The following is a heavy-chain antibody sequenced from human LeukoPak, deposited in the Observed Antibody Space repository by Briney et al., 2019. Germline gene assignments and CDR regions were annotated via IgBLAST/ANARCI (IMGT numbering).Heavy chain of an antibody. J-gene: IGHJ4*02. Sequence: GGSLRLSCAASGFTFSSYGMHWVRQAPGKGLEWVAVIWYDGSNKYYADSVKGRFTISRDNSKNTLYLQMNSLRAEDTAVYYCAKDGGAYNWSYGGGFDYWGQGTLVTVSS. V-gene: IGHV3-33*06. D-gene: IGHD1-7*01. CDR3: AKDGGAYNWSYGGGFDY. CDR2: IWYDGSNK. CDR1: GFTFSSYG.